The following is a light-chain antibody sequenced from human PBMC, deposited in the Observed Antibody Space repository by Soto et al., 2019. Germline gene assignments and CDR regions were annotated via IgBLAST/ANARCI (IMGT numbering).Light chain of an antibody. Sequence: QSVLTQPASVSGSPGQSITISCTGTSRDIGNYNYVSWYQQDPGKAPKLIIYEVSNRPSGVSSRFSGSKSDNTASLTISGLQAEDEADYYCQSFDSSRIGLLFGGGTKLTVL. CDR3: QSFDSSRIGLL. CDR1: SRDIGNYNY. CDR2: EVS. V-gene: IGLV2-14*01. J-gene: IGLJ2*01.